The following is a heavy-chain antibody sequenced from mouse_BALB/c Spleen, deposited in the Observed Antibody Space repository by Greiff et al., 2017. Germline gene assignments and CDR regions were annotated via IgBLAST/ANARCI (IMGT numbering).Heavy chain of an antibody. Sequence: EVQLQQSGPELVKPGASVKVSCKASGYSFTDYNMYWVKQSHGKSLEWIGYIDPYNGGTSYNQKFKDKATLTADKSSSTVYMELSRLTSEDSAVYFCARHEEASYGKRDYYYAMDYWGQGTSVTVSS. CDR2: IDPYNGGT. D-gene: IGHD2-10*01. CDR3: ARHEEASYGKRDYYYAMDY. V-gene: IGHV1S135*01. CDR1: GYSFTDYN. J-gene: IGHJ4*01.